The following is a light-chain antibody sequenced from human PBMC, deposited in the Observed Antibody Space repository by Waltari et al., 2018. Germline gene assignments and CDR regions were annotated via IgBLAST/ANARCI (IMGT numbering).Light chain of an antibody. CDR1: SSNLGSTY. CDR3: GTWDSSVSAGV. J-gene: IGLJ3*02. Sequence: QSVLTQSPSVSAAPGQMVTISCSGSSSNLGSTYVSWYQQLPGTAPKLLIYDTNNRPSGIPDRSAGSKSGTSATLVITGLQTGDEADYYCGTWDSSVSAGVFGGGTRLTVL. V-gene: IGLV1-51*01. CDR2: DTN.